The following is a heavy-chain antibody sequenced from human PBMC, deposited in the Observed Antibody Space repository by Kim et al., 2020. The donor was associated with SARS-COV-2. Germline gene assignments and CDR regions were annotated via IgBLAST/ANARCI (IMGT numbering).Heavy chain of an antibody. D-gene: IGHD5-12*01. CDR1: GFTFSDYY. CDR3: VRLRLYSEDYYPDY. CDR2: SRNKANRYYT. V-gene: IGHV3-72*01. J-gene: IGHJ4*02. Sequence: GGSLRLSYAASGFTFSDYYMDWVRQAPGKGLEWVGRSRNKANRYYTEYAAKVKGRFTISSDDSTNSLYIQMNSLKAEDTAVYYCVRLRLYSEDYYPDYWGQGTLVTVSS.